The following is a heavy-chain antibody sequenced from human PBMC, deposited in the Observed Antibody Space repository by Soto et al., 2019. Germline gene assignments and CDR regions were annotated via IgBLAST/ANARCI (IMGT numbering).Heavy chain of an antibody. CDR1: GYSISSGYY. D-gene: IGHD2-2*02. V-gene: IGHV4-38-2*01. CDR2: IYHSGST. Sequence: KSSETLSLTCAVSGYSISSGYYWGWIRQPPGKGLEWIGSIYHSGSTYYNPSLKSRVTISVDTSKNQFSLKLSSVTAADTAVYYCARAIVVVPAAILGGGWFDPWGQGTLVTVSS. J-gene: IGHJ5*02. CDR3: ARAIVVVPAAILGGGWFDP.